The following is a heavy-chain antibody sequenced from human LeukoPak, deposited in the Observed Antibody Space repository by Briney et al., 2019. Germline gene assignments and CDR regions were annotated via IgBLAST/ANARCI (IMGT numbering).Heavy chain of an antibody. J-gene: IGHJ4*02. D-gene: IGHD6-13*01. CDR2: IKSKTDGGTI. CDR1: GFTFGNAW. Sequence: GGSLRLSCAASGFTFGNAWMSWVRQAPGKGLEWVGRIKSKTDGGTIDYAAPVKGRFTISRDESKNTLYLQMNSLKTEDTAVYYCTTLKAAAYYFDYWGQGTLVTVSS. CDR3: TTLKAAAYYFDY. V-gene: IGHV3-15*01.